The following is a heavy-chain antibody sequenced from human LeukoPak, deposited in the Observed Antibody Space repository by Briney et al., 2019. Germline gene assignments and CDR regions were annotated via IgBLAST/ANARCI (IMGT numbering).Heavy chain of an antibody. V-gene: IGHV3-30-3*01. D-gene: IGHD6-13*01. CDR2: ISYDGTEN. CDR3: AIGGGSSTWYEGYLQH. Sequence: QPGRSLRLSCAASGSTLRSYAIHWVRQAPGKGLEWVAVISYDGTENYYADSVKGRFTISRDNSKNTLFLQMNSLRPEDTAAYYCAIGGGSSTWYEGYLQHWGQGTLITVSS. CDR1: GSTLRSYA. J-gene: IGHJ1*01.